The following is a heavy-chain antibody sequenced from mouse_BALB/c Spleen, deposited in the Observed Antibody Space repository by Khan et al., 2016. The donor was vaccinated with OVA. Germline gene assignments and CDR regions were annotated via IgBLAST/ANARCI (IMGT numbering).Heavy chain of an antibody. J-gene: IGHJ2*01. D-gene: IGHD6-1*01. CDR1: GYTFTSYW. CDR3: ARAIGDKCPLDY. V-gene: IGHV1S41*01. Sequence: DLVKPGASVKLSCKASGYTFTSYWINWIKQRPGQGLEWIGRIALGSGSIYYNEMFKDKATMTVDTSSSTAYIQLNSLSSEDSAVYFCARAIGDKCPLDYWGQGTTLTDSS. CDR2: IALGSGSI.